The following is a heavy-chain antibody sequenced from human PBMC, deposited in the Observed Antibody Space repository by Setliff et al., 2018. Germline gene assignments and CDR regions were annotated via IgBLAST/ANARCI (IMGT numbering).Heavy chain of an antibody. D-gene: IGHD6-13*01. J-gene: IGHJ3*01. CDR3: ARDLRRSSSWRPDVFDV. CDR2: ISGYNVHT. Sequence: ASVKVSCKASGYPFSRNYITWVRQAPGRGLECMGWISGYNVHTEYAQKFRHKVTMTTDTSTSTAYMELRSLIFDDTAIYYCARDLRRSSSWRPDVFDVVGQGTMVTVSS. V-gene: IGHV1-18*01. CDR1: GYPFSRNY.